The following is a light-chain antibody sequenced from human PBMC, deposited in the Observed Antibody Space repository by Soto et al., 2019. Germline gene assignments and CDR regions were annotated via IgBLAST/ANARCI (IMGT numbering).Light chain of an antibody. Sequence: QSALTQPASVSGSPGQSITISFTGTSSDVGGYNYVSWYQQHPGRAPKLMIFEVSNRPSGVSHRFSGSKSGNTASLTISGLQAEDEADYYCSSYTSSSTQVLGGGTQLTVL. CDR3: SSYTSSSTQV. J-gene: IGLJ3*02. CDR2: EVS. CDR1: SSDVGGYNY. V-gene: IGLV2-14*01.